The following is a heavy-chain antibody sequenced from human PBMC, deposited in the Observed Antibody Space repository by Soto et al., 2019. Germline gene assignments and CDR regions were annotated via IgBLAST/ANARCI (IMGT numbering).Heavy chain of an antibody. CDR2: IKGDGTNT. J-gene: IGHJ4*02. V-gene: IGHV3-74*01. CDR3: ARGLSGYYGFDY. CDR1: GFTFSSYW. D-gene: IGHD5-12*01. Sequence: EVQLVESGGGLVQFEGSLRLSCAASGFTFSSYWMHWFRQVPGKGLVWVSRIKGDGTNTGYADSVKGRFTISRDNVKNTLYLQMNSLRAEDTAVYYCARGLSGYYGFDYWGQGTLVTVSS.